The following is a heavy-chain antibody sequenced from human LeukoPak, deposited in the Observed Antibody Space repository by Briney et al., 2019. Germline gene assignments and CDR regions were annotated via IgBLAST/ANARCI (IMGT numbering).Heavy chain of an antibody. D-gene: IGHD3-10*01. CDR1: GGSISSYY. CDR2: IYYSGST. J-gene: IGHJ1*01. CDR3: ASYITMVRAFQH. Sequence: SETLSLTCTVSGGSISSYYWSWIRQPPGKGLEWIGYIYYSGSTNYNPSLKSRVTISVDTSKNQFSLKLSSVTAADTAVYYCASYITMVRAFQHWGQGTLVTVSS. V-gene: IGHV4-59*01.